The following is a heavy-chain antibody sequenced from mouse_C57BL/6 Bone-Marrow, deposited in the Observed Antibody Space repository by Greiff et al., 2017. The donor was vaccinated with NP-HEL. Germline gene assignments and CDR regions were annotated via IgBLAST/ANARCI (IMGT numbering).Heavy chain of an antibody. V-gene: IGHV1-53*01. D-gene: IGHD1-1*01. Sequence: QVQLQQPGTELVKPGASVKLSCKASGYTFTSYWMHWVKQRPGQGLEWIGNINPSNGGTNYNEKFKSKATLTVDKSSSTAYMQRSSLTSEDSAVYYCARSGGSSFAWFAYWGQGTLVTVSA. CDR1: GYTFTSYW. CDR2: INPSNGGT. CDR3: ARSGGSSFAWFAY. J-gene: IGHJ3*01.